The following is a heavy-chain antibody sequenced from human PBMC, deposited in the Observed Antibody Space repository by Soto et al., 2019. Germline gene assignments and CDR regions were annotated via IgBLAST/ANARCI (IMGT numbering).Heavy chain of an antibody. CDR1: GDTFSSYA. CDR3: ARVGPAHYYASSGYYSPLDY. CDR2: IIPMFGTA. V-gene: IGHV1-69*01. D-gene: IGHD3-22*01. J-gene: IGHJ4*02. Sequence: QVQLVQSGAEVKKPGSSVKVSCKASGDTFSSYAINWVRQAPGQGLEWMGGIIPMFGTANYAQKFTGRVTITAGESTSTVYMELSSLRSEDTAVYYCARVGPAHYYASSGYYSPLDYWGQGTLVTVSS.